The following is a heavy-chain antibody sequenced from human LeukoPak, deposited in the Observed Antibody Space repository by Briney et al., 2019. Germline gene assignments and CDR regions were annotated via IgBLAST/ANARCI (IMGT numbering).Heavy chain of an antibody. J-gene: IGHJ4*02. CDR1: GYTFTSYG. D-gene: IGHD3-3*01. Sequence: ASVKVSCKASGYTFTSYGISWVRQAPGQGLEWMGWISAYNGNTNYAQKFQGRVTITTDESTSTAYMELSSLRSEDTAVYYCARDRAPAGLRFWSGYYTAHFDYWGQRTLVTVSS. V-gene: IGHV1-18*01. CDR2: ISAYNGNT. CDR3: ARDRAPAGLRFWSGYYTAHFDY.